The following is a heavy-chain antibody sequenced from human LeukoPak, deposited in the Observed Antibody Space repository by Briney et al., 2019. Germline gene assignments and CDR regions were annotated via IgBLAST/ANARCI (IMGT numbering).Heavy chain of an antibody. D-gene: IGHD3-10*01. J-gene: IGHJ6*02. CDR1: GGPITSSSYY. Sequence: SETLSLTCTVSGGPITSSSYYWGWIRQPPGKGLEWIGSIYYSGSTYYNPSLKSRVTISVDTSKNQFSLKLSSVTAADTAVYYCARHGAFGELYYGMDVWGPGTTVTVSS. CDR2: IYYSGST. CDR3: ARHGAFGELYYGMDV. V-gene: IGHV4-39*01.